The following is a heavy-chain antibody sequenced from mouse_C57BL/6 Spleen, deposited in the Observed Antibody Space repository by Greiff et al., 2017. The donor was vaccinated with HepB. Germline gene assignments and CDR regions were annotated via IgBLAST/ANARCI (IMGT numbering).Heavy chain of an antibody. Sequence: VQLKESGGGLVKPGGSLKLSCAASGFTFSSYAMSWVRQTPEKRLEWVATISDGGSYTYYPDNVKGRFTISRDNAKNNLYLQMSHLKSEDTAMYYCARDREVYHYGSSSYYFDYWGQGTTLTVSS. D-gene: IGHD1-1*01. CDR3: ARDREVYHYGSSSYYFDY. CDR2: ISDGGSYT. V-gene: IGHV5-4*01. CDR1: GFTFSSYA. J-gene: IGHJ2*01.